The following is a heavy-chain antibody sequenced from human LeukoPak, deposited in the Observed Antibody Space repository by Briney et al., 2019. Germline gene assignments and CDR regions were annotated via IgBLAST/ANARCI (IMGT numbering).Heavy chain of an antibody. CDR2: IWYDGSKK. V-gene: IGHV3-33*01. D-gene: IGHD1-26*01. CDR1: GFTFSSYA. Sequence: PGGSLRLSCAASGFTFSSYAMHWVRQAPGKGLEWVAVIWYDGSKKYYADSVKGRFTISRDNSKNTLDLQMDSLRAEDTAVYYCARMSGSHIDSWGQGTLVTVSS. J-gene: IGHJ4*02. CDR3: ARMSGSHIDS.